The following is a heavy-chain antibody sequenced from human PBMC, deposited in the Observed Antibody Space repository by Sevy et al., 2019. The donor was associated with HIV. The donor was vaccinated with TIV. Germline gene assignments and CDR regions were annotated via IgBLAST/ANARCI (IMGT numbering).Heavy chain of an antibody. V-gene: IGHV4-4*02. CDR3: ARGGETPRGFDP. CDR1: GGSIRSVNW. D-gene: IGHD3-16*01. J-gene: IGHJ5*02. Sequence: SETLSLTCAVSGGSIRSVNWWHWVRQPPGKGLEWIGEIYHTGSTNYNPSLKSRVTISVVNSKNQFSLNLRSVTAADTAVYYCARGGETPRGFDPWGQGSLVTVSS. CDR2: IYHTGST.